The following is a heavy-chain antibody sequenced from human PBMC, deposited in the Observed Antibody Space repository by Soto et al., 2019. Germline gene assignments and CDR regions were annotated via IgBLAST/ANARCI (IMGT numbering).Heavy chain of an antibody. Sequence: QVQLVQSGSEVKKPGASVKVYCKASGYTFTSYGISWVRQAPGQGPEWMGWISAYNGNTNYAQKLQGRVTMTTDTYTSTAYMELRSLRSDDTAVYYCGRTARHDAYLSGMDVWGQVTTVTVAS. J-gene: IGHJ6*02. V-gene: IGHV1-18*04. D-gene: IGHD3-16*01. CDR3: GRTARHDAYLSGMDV. CDR1: GYTFTSYG. CDR2: ISAYNGNT.